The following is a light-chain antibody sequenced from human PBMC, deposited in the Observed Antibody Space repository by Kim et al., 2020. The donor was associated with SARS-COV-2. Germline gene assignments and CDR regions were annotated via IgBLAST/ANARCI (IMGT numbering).Light chain of an antibody. V-gene: IGKV3-20*01. CDR3: QQYGTTQGT. J-gene: IGKJ2*01. CDR2: GAS. Sequence: LSPGERVTPSCRASQRVSGTYLAWYQQKPVQAPRLLIYGASSRATGIPDRFSGSGSGTDFTLTITRLEPEDFAVYYCQQYGTTQGTFGQGTKLEI. CDR1: QRVSGTY.